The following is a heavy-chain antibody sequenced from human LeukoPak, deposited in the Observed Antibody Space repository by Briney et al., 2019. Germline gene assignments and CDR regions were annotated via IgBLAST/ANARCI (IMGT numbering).Heavy chain of an antibody. Sequence: SETLSLTCAVYGGSFSGYYWSWIRQPTGKGLEWIGEINHSGSTKYNPSLKSRVTISVDTSKNQFSLKLSSVTAADTAVYYCARGHSGWFAEYFQHWGQGTLVTVSS. CDR1: GGSFSGYY. V-gene: IGHV4-34*01. D-gene: IGHD6-19*01. J-gene: IGHJ1*01. CDR3: ARGHSGWFAEYFQH. CDR2: INHSGST.